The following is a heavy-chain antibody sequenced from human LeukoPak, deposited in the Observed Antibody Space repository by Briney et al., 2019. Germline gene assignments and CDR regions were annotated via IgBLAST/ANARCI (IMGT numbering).Heavy chain of an antibody. CDR3: ARVGDSSGYYYGITEYFQH. CDR1: GGSFSGYY. J-gene: IGHJ1*01. CDR2: INHSGST. D-gene: IGHD3-22*01. Sequence: SETLSLTCAVYGGSFSGYYWSWIRQPPGKGLEWIGEINHSGSTNYNPSLKSRVTISVDTSKNQFSLELSSVTAADTAVYYCARVGDSSGYYYGITEYFQHWGQGTLVTVSS. V-gene: IGHV4-34*01.